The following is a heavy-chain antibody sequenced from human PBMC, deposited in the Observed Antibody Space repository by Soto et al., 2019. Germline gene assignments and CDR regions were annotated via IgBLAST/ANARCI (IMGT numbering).Heavy chain of an antibody. J-gene: IGHJ6*02. Sequence: QVQLVQSGAEVKKPGSSVKVSCKASGGTFSSYAISWVRQAPGQGLEWMGGIIPIFGTANYAQKFQGRVTITADDSTSTAYMELSSLRSEDTAVYYCARVLRVVTAYYYYGMDVWGQGTTVTVSS. CDR1: GGTFSSYA. D-gene: IGHD3-3*01. CDR2: IIPIFGTA. V-gene: IGHV1-69*01. CDR3: ARVLRVVTAYYYYGMDV.